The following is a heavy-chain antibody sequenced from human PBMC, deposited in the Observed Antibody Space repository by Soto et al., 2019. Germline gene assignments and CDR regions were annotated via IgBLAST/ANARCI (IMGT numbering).Heavy chain of an antibody. V-gene: IGHV2-5*02. J-gene: IGHJ4*02. CDR3: AHSRRGYYYDRSGYHTVGYFDY. CDR2: VYWDDDK. D-gene: IGHD3-22*01. Sequence: QITLKESGPTLVKPTQTLTLTCTFSGFSLSTSGVVVGWIRQPPGKALEWLALVYWDDDKRYTPSLKSRITLTKDTCKNQVVLTMTNMDPVDTATYYCAHSRRGYYYDRSGYHTVGYFDYWGQGTLVTVSS. CDR1: GFSLSTSGVV.